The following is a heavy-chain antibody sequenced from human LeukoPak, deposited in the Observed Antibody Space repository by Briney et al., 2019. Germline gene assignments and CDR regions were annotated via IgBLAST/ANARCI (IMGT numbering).Heavy chain of an antibody. V-gene: IGHV3-64*01. CDR3: ARDQKGYSSGWTPPGY. J-gene: IGHJ4*02. Sequence: PGGSLRLSCAASGFTFSSYAMHWVRQAPGKGLEYVSAISSNGGSTYYANSVKGRFTISRDNSKNTLYLQMGSLRAEDMAVYYCARDQKGYSSGWTPPGYWGQGTLVTVSS. D-gene: IGHD6-19*01. CDR2: ISSNGGST. CDR1: GFTFSSYA.